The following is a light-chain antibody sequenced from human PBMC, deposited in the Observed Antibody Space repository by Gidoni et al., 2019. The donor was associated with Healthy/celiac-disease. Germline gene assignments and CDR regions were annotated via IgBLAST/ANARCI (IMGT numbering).Light chain of an antibody. Sequence: AIRMTQSPSSFSASTGDRVTITCRASQGISSSLAWYQQKPGKAPKLLIYAASTLQSGVPSRFSGSGSGTDFTLTISCLQSEDFATYYCQQYYSYPLTFGGGPKVEIK. V-gene: IGKV1-8*01. CDR1: QGISSS. CDR3: QQYYSYPLT. CDR2: AAS. J-gene: IGKJ4*01.